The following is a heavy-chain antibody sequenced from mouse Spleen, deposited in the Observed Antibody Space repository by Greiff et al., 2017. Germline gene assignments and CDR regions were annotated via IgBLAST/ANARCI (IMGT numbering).Heavy chain of an antibody. CDR1: GFTFSSYG. V-gene: IGHV5-9-2*01. Sequence: EVMLVESGGGLVKPGGSLKLSCAASGFTFSSYGMSWVRQTPEKRLEWVATISGGGSYTYYPDSVKGRFTISRDNAKNNLYLQMSSLRSEDTALYYCARPNYYGSRGGFAYWGQGTLVTVSA. D-gene: IGHD1-1*01. J-gene: IGHJ3*01. CDR3: ARPNYYGSRGGFAY. CDR2: ISGGGSYT.